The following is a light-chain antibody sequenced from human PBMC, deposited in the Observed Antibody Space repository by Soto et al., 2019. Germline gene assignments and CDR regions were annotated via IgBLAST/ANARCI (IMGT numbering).Light chain of an antibody. J-gene: IGLJ3*02. Sequence: QSALTQPASVSGSPGQSITISCTGTSSDVGGYDLVSWYQHHPGKVPKLIIYEATKWPSGVSHRFSGSKSGSTASLTISGLQAEDEADYYCQAYDYSLTASVFGGGTKLTVL. CDR3: QAYDYSLTASV. V-gene: IGLV2-23*01. CDR1: SSDVGGYDL. CDR2: EAT.